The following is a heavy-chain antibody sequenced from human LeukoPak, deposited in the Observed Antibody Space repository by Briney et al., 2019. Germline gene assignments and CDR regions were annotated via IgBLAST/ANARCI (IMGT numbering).Heavy chain of an antibody. CDR1: GGSISSSSYY. J-gene: IGHJ6*03. Sequence: PSETLSLTCTVSGGSISSSSYYWGWIRQPPGKGLEWIGSIYYSGSTYYNPSLKSRVTISVDTSKNQFSLKLSSVTAADTAVYYCARMIGYYGSGSYYTNYYYYYMGLWGKGTTVTISS. V-gene: IGHV4-39*07. CDR2: IYYSGST. D-gene: IGHD3-10*01. CDR3: ARMIGYYGSGSYYTNYYYYYMGL.